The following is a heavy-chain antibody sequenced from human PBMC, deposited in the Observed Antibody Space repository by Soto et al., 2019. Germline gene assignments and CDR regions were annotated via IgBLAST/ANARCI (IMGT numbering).Heavy chain of an antibody. CDR3: AREAVRYSSSWYGY. V-gene: IGHV3-23*01. D-gene: IGHD6-13*01. J-gene: IGHJ4*02. Sequence: PGGSLRLSCAASGFTFSSYAMSWVRQAPGKGLEWVSAISGSGGSTYYADSLKGRFTISRDNSKNTLYLQMNSLRAEDTAVYYCAREAVRYSSSWYGYWGQGTLVTVSS. CDR1: GFTFSSYA. CDR2: ISGSGGST.